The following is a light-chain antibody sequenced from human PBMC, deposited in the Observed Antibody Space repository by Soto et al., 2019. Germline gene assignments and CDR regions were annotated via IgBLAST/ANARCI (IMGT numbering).Light chain of an antibody. CDR2: GAS. Sequence: EIVMTQSPATLSVSPGERATLSCRASQSVRHNLAWYQQKPGQAPRLLIYGASTRATDIPARFSGSGSGTEFTLTISSLQSEDFAVYYCQQSNNWPYTFGQGTKLDIK. V-gene: IGKV3-15*01. J-gene: IGKJ2*01. CDR3: QQSNNWPYT. CDR1: QSVRHN.